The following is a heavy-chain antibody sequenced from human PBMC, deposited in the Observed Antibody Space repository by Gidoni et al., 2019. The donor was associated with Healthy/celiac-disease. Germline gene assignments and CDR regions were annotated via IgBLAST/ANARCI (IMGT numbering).Heavy chain of an antibody. D-gene: IGHD2-15*01. J-gene: IGHJ4*02. CDR1: GGSFSYY. CDR2: INHSGST. CDR3: ASITCSGGSCPQTYADY. Sequence: QVQLQQWGAGLLKPSETLSLTCAVYGGSFSYYWSWIRQPPGKGLEWIGEINHSGSTNYNPSLKSRVTISVDTSKNQFSLKLSSVTAADTAVYYCASITCSGGSCPQTYADYWGQGTLVTVSS. V-gene: IGHV4-34*01.